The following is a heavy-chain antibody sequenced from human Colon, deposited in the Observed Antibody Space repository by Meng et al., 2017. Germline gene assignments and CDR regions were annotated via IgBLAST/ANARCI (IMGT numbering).Heavy chain of an antibody. J-gene: IGHJ4*02. V-gene: IGHV3-15*01. CDR1: GGTFSSYA. CDR3: TTYTDLVTGY. D-gene: IGHD5-18*01. CDR2: IKSEKDGGTT. Sequence: VQLAQSGAEVKKPGSSVKVSCKASGGTFSSYAISWVRQAPGQGLEWVGRIKSEKDGGTTDYAAPVKGRFTISRDDSENTLYLRMNSLKIEDTAVYYCTTYTDLVTGYWGQGTLVTVSS.